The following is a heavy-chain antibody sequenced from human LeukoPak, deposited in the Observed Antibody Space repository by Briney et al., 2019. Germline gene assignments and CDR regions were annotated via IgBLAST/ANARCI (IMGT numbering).Heavy chain of an antibody. CDR3: ARAYYDSSGCDY. D-gene: IGHD3-22*01. CDR2: IIPILGIA. CDR1: GGTFSSYA. V-gene: IGHV1-69*04. J-gene: IGHJ4*02. Sequence: ASVKVSCKASGGTFSSYAISWVRQAPGQGLEWMGRIIPILGIANYAQKFQGRVTITADKSTSTAYMELSSLRSEDTAVYYCARAYYDSSGCDYWGQGTLVTVSS.